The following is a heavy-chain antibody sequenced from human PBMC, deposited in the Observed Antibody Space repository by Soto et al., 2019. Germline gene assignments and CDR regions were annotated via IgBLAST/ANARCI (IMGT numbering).Heavy chain of an antibody. J-gene: IGHJ5*02. V-gene: IGHV4-31*03. CDR1: GGSISSGGYY. D-gene: IGHD3-10*01. CDR3: ASRREGFGDPTWFDP. Sequence: QVQLQESGPGLVKPSQTLSLTCTVSGGSISSGGYYWSWIRQHPGKGLEWSGYIYYSGSTYYNPSLKRRVTISLDTSKNQFSLKLSSVTAADTAVYYCASRREGFGDPTWFDPWGQGTLVTVSS. CDR2: IYYSGST.